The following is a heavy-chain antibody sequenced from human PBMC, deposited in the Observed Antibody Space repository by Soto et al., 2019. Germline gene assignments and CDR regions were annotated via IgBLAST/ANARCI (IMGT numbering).Heavy chain of an antibody. V-gene: IGHV3-7*01. Sequence: GESLKISCAASGFTFSSYWMSWVRQAPGKGLEWVANIKQDGSEKYYVDSVKGRFTISRDNAKNSLYLQMNSLRAEDTAVYYCARELGIGAFDIWGQGTMVTVSS. CDR1: GFTFSSYW. D-gene: IGHD7-27*01. CDR2: IKQDGSEK. J-gene: IGHJ3*02. CDR3: ARELGIGAFDI.